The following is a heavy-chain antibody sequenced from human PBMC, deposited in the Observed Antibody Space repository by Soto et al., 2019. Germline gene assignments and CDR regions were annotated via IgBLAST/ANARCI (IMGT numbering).Heavy chain of an antibody. D-gene: IGHD6-13*01. CDR2: IWYDGSNK. CDR1: GFTFSSYG. J-gene: IGHJ6*01. V-gene: IGHV3-33*01. Sequence: QVQLVESGGGVVQPGRSLRLSCAASGFTFSSYGMHWVRQAPGKGLEWVAVIWYDGSNKYYADSVKGRFTISRDNSKNTLYLQMNSLRAEDTAVYYCARVPDWAVAAADIYYYYGMDVW. CDR3: ARVPDWAVAAADIYYYYGMDV.